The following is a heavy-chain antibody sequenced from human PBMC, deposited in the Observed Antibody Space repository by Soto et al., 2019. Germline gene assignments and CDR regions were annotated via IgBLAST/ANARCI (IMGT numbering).Heavy chain of an antibody. J-gene: IGHJ6*02. CDR1: GGTFSSYA. D-gene: IGHD3-3*01. V-gene: IGHV1-69*12. CDR3: ARDYDFWSGYGPNGMDV. CDR2: IIPIFGTA. Sequence: QVQLVQSGAEVKKPGCSVKVSCKASGGTFSSYAISWVRQAPGQGLEWMGGIIPIFGTANYAQKFQGRVTITADESTSTAYMELSSLRSEDTAVYYCARDYDFWSGYGPNGMDVWGQGTTVTVSS.